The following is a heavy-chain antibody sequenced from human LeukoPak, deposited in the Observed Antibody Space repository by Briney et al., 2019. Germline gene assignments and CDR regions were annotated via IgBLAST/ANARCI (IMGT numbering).Heavy chain of an antibody. CDR2: IRYDGSNK. V-gene: IGHV3-30*02. CDR1: GYTFSSYG. Sequence: GGSLRLSCAASGYTFSSYGMHWVRQAPGKGLEWVAFIRYDGSNKHYADSVEGRFTISRDNSKNTVYLQMSSLRDEDTAVYYCAKSSYYYYMDVWGKGTTVTVSS. J-gene: IGHJ6*03. CDR3: AKSSYYYYMDV.